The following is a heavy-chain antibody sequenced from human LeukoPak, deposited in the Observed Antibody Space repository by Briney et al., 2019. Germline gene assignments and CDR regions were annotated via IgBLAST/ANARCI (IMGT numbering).Heavy chain of an antibody. V-gene: IGHV5-51*01. D-gene: IGHD5-24*01. CDR3: ARLIVEMATISLIDY. J-gene: IGHJ4*02. CDR1: GYSFTSYW. Sequence: GESLKISCKGSGYSFTSYWIGWVRQMPGKGLEWMGIIYPGDSDTKYSPSFQGQVTISADKSISTAYLQWSSLKVSDTAMYYCARLIVEMATISLIDYWGQGTLVTVSS. CDR2: IYPGDSDT.